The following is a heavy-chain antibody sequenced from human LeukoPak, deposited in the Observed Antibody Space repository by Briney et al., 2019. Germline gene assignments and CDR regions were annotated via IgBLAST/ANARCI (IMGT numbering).Heavy chain of an antibody. CDR2: INPNSGGT. CDR1: GYTFTGYY. CDR3: ARDKGYYDSSGYSFYYYYYMDV. Sequence: AASVKVSCKASGYTFTGYYMHWVRQAPGQGLEWMRGINPNSGGTNYAQKFQGRVTMTRDTSISSAYMELRRLRSDDTAVYYCARDKGYYDSSGYSFYYYYYMDVWGRGTTVTISS. J-gene: IGHJ6*03. V-gene: IGHV1-2*02. D-gene: IGHD3-22*01.